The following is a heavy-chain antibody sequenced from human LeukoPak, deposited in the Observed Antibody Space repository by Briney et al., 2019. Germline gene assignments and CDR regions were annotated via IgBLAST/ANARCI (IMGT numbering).Heavy chain of an antibody. D-gene: IGHD6-13*01. CDR1: GFTVSSDY. J-gene: IGHJ4*02. CDR2: IYSGGST. Sequence: QAGGSLRLSCAASGFTVSSDYMSWVRQAPGKGLEWVSVIYSGGSTYYADSVKGRFTISRDNSKNTLYLQTNSLRAEDTAVYYCARGSSYGDFDYWGQGTLVTVSS. V-gene: IGHV3-53*01. CDR3: ARGSSYGDFDY.